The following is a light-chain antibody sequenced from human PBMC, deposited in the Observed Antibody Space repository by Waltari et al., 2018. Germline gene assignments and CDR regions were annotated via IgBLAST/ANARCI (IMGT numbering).Light chain of an antibody. CDR2: AAD. CDR1: KGISNY. CDR3: LHHHSYPLT. Sequence: DIQMTQSPSALSASVGDRVTITCRASKGISNYVAWFQQKPGKVPKRLIFAADTLESGVPQRFSGSGSGTEFTLTISSLQPEDFATYYCLHHHSYPLTFGPGTKLQMK. J-gene: IGKJ2*01. V-gene: IGKV1-17*03.